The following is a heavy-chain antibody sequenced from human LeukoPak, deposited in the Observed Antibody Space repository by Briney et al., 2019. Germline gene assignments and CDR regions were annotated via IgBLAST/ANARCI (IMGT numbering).Heavy chain of an antibody. D-gene: IGHD5-18*01. V-gene: IGHV4-59*02. J-gene: IGHJ4*02. Sequence: PSETLSLTCIVSGVSVSTYYWSWIRQPPGKGLEWIGSISFSGSTNYNPSLKSRVTISVDTSKNQFFLRLTSVTAADTAVYYCARVGGGDTSQDLDYWGQGILVTVSS. CDR2: ISFSGST. CDR1: GVSVSTYY. CDR3: ARVGGGDTSQDLDY.